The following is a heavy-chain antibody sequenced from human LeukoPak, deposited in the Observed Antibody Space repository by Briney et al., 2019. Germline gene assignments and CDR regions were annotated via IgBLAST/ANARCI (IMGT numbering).Heavy chain of an antibody. V-gene: IGHV4-34*01. CDR2: ICSSGST. Sequence: TSETLSLTCAVYGGSFSGSNWSWIRRPPGKGLEWIGEICSSGSTIYNPSLKSRVTISVDTSKNQLSLNLISVTAADTAVYYCVRAYDYWGQGTLVTVSS. J-gene: IGHJ4*02. CDR1: GGSFSGSN. CDR3: VRAYDY.